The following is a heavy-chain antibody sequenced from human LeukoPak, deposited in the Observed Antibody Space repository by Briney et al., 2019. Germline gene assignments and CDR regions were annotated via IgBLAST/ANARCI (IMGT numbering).Heavy chain of an antibody. D-gene: IGHD3-22*01. Sequence: GGSLRLSCVASGFTFSSYGMHWVRQAPGKGLEGVAFIRYDGSTKDYADSVKGRFTMSRDNSKNTLYLQMNSLRVEDTAVYYCAKGEIRDSSGYYDSWGQGTLVTVSS. CDR1: GFTFSSYG. CDR3: AKGEIRDSSGYYDS. V-gene: IGHV3-30*02. CDR2: IRYDGSTK. J-gene: IGHJ4*02.